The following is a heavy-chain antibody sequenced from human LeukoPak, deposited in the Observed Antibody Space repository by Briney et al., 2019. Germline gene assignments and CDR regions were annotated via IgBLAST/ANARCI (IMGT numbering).Heavy chain of an antibody. Sequence: GESLRISCKGSGYSFTSYWIGWVRQMPGKGLEWMGIIYPGDSDTRYSPSFQGQVTISVDKSISTAYLQWSSLKASDTAMYYCARHIRVSGSYYVDYWGQGTLVTVSS. CDR1: GYSFTSYW. D-gene: IGHD3-10*01. V-gene: IGHV5-51*01. J-gene: IGHJ4*02. CDR3: ARHIRVSGSYYVDY. CDR2: IYPGDSDT.